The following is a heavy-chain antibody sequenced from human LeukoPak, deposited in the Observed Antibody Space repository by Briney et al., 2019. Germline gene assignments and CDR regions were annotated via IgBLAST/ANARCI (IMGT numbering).Heavy chain of an antibody. CDR2: INWNGGST. CDR3: ARDQAVDVPPYYFDY. V-gene: IGHV3-20*04. CDR1: GFTFDDYG. Sequence: PGGSLRLSCAASGFTFDDYGMSGVRQAPGKGLEGVSGINWNGGSTGYADSVKGRFTISRDNAKNSLYLQMNSLRAEDTALYYCARDQAVDVPPYYFDYWGQGTLVTVSS. D-gene: IGHD5-12*01. J-gene: IGHJ4*02.